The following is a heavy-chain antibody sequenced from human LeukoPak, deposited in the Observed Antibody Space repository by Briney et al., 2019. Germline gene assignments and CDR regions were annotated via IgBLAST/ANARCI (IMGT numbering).Heavy chain of an antibody. CDR2: IYHSGST. CDR1: DYSINSGYY. V-gene: IGHV4-38-2*02. D-gene: IGHD6-13*01. CDR3: ARDRVGQQLVGRNYYYYYMDV. Sequence: PSETLSLTCTVSDYSINSGYYWDWIRQPPGKGLEWIGSIYHSGSTYYNPSLKSRVTISVDTSKNQFSLKLSSVTAADTAVYYCARDRVGQQLVGRNYYYYYMDVWGKGTTVTISS. J-gene: IGHJ6*03.